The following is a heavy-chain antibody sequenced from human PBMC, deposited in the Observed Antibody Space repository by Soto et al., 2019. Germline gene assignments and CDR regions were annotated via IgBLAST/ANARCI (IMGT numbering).Heavy chain of an antibody. CDR2: INPNSGVR. V-gene: IGHV1-2*02. CDR3: ARGITLTGWEPQHLDY. Sequence: GASVKVSCKASGYTFTAYYLHWVRQAHGQGLEWVGWINPNSGVRNYEQKFQGRVTMTRDASINTAYMELSSLRSDDTAVYYCARGITLTGWEPQHLDYWGQGTMVTVSS. D-gene: IGHD1-26*01. CDR1: GYTFTAYY. J-gene: IGHJ4*02.